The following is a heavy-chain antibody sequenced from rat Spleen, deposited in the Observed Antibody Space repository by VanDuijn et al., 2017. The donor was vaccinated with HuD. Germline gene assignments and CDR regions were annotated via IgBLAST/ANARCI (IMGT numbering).Heavy chain of an antibody. V-gene: IGHV2-63*01. CDR1: GFSLSNYG. Sequence: QVQLKESGPGLVKPSLTLSLTCTVSGFSLSNYGVFWVRQPPGKGLEWMGRMRYTGDTSYNSALKSRLTISRDTSKNQVFLKMNSLQTDDTGTYYCTRDPGGTTFFDYWGQGVMVTVSS. D-gene: IGHD1-5*01. CDR2: MRYTGDT. CDR3: TRDPGGTTFFDY. J-gene: IGHJ2*01.